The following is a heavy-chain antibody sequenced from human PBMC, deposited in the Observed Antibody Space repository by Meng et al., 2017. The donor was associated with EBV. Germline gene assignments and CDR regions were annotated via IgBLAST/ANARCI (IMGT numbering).Heavy chain of an antibody. V-gene: IGHV3-23*04. CDR1: GFTFSSYA. CDR3: AKDLAGGIAVDY. J-gene: IGHJ4*02. CDR2: ISGSGGST. D-gene: IGHD6-13*01. Sequence: LVGPGGGLLHAGGSLERSCAPSGFTFSSYAMSWVRQAPGKGLEWVSAISGSGGSTYYADSVKGRFTISRDNSKNTLYLQMNSLRAEDTAVYYCAKDLAGGIAVDYWGQGTLVTVSS.